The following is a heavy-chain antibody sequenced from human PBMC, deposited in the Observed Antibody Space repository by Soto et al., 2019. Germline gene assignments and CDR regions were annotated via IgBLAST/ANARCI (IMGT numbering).Heavy chain of an antibody. D-gene: IGHD2-15*01. Sequence: PGGSLRLSCAASGFTFSDYYMSWIRQAPGKGLEWVSYISSSGSTIYYADSVKGRFTISRDNAKNSLYLQVNSLRAEDTAVYYCARGSGSCYYGCPDDAFDIWGQGTMVTVSS. CDR3: ARGSGSCYYGCPDDAFDI. CDR1: GFTFSDYY. CDR2: ISSSGSTI. V-gene: IGHV3-11*01. J-gene: IGHJ3*02.